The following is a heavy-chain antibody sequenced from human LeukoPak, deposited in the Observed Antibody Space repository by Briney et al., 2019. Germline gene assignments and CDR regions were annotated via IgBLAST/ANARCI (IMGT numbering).Heavy chain of an antibody. CDR1: GGSSSGYY. J-gene: IGHJ4*02. V-gene: IGHV4-34*01. CDR2: INHSGST. CDR3: ARAWNYYDRFDY. D-gene: IGHD3-22*01. Sequence: SSETLSLTCAVYGGSSSGYYWSWIRQPPGKGLEWIGEINHSGSTNYNPSLKSRVTISVDTSKNQFSLKLSSVTAADTAVYYCARAWNYYDRFDYWGQGTLVTVSS.